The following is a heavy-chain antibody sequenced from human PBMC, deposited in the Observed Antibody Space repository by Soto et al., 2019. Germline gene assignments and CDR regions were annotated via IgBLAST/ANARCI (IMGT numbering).Heavy chain of an antibody. D-gene: IGHD3-22*01. CDR2: ISGYNGNT. V-gene: IGHV1-18*01. CDR1: GYIFINYG. J-gene: IGHJ3*02. CDR3: ARERGYYGSDAFDI. Sequence: QVQLVQSGAELKKPGASVKVSCKASGYIFINYGITWVRQAPGQGLEWMGWISGYNGNTNYAQKLQGRVTMTTDTSTSTAYMELRSLTSEDTAVYYCARERGYYGSDAFDIWGQGTMVTVSS.